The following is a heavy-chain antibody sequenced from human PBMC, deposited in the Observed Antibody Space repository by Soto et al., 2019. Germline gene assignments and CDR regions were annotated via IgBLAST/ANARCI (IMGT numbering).Heavy chain of an antibody. CDR2: INWNSGNI. D-gene: IGHD3-10*01. V-gene: IGHV3-9*01. CDR1: GFTFDDYA. Sequence: EVHLVESGGGLVQPGRSLRLSCAASGFTFDDYAMHWVRQAPGNGLEWVSGINWNSGNIGYADSVKGRFTISRDNAKNSLYLQMNSLRPEDTALYYCTRAEGAYYGSGNYGYFDDWGQGTLVTVSS. CDR3: TRAEGAYYGSGNYGYFDD. J-gene: IGHJ4*02.